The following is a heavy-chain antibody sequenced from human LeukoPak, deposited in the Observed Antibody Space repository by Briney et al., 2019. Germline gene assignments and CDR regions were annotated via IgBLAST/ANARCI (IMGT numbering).Heavy chain of an antibody. CDR1: GFTVSSNY. CDR3: ARAAYDSNGYTANHDY. Sequence: GGSLRLSCAASGFTVSSNYMSWVRQAPGKGLEWVSVLYSDGTTYYEDSVKGRFTISRDNSKNTLYLQMNNLRAEDTAVYYCARAAYDSNGYTANHDYWGQGTLVTVSS. V-gene: IGHV3-53*01. CDR2: LYSDGTT. D-gene: IGHD3-22*01. J-gene: IGHJ4*02.